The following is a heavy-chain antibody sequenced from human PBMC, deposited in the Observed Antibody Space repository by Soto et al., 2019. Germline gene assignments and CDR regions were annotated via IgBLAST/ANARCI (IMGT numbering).Heavy chain of an antibody. Sequence: SETLSLTCAVSGGSIRSGAYSWSWIRHPPGQGLEWIGYIYHSGSTYYNPSLKSRVTISVDRSKNQLSLKLSSVTAADTAVYYCARVLLWFGELTPYYFDYWGQGTLVPVSS. CDR2: IYHSGST. V-gene: IGHV4-30-2*01. CDR3: ARVLLWFGELTPYYFDY. J-gene: IGHJ4*02. D-gene: IGHD3-10*01. CDR1: GGSIRSGAYS.